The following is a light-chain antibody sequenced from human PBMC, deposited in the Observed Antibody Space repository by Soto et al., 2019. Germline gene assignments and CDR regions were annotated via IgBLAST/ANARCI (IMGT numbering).Light chain of an antibody. CDR1: QSVLYSSNNKNY. Sequence: DIVMTQSPDSLVVSLGERATINCKSSQSVLYSSNNKNYLAWYQQKPGQPPKLLIYWASIRESGVPDRFSGSGSGTDFTLTISSLQAEDVAVYYCQQYYSNPPMFTFGQGTKLEIK. V-gene: IGKV4-1*01. J-gene: IGKJ2*01. CDR3: QQYYSNPPMFT. CDR2: WAS.